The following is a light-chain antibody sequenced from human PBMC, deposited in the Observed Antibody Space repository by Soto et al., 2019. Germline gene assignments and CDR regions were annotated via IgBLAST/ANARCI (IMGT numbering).Light chain of an antibody. CDR1: QNDRHDY. V-gene: IGKV3D-20*01. Sequence: GGGAALSCGASQNDRHDYFAWYQHKPGREPSLLIDRASTRATGIPDMSSGSGSGTDFPLTISRLQPEDSALYYCPQYGSSALTFAGRSK. CDR2: RAS. J-gene: IGKJ4*01. CDR3: PQYGSSALT.